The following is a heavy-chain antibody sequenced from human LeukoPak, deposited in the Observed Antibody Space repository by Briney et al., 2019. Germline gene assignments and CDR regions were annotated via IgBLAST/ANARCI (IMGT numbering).Heavy chain of an antibody. D-gene: IGHD1-26*01. J-gene: IGHJ3*02. CDR1: GGSISSYY. V-gene: IGHV4-59*01. CDR3: ARAGRWEGRPHAFDI. Sequence: SETLSLTRTVSGGSISSYYWSWIRQPPGKGLEWIGYIYYSGITNYNPSLKSRVIISVDTSKNQFSLKLSSVTAADTAVYYCARAGRWEGRPHAFDIWGQGTMVTVSS. CDR2: IYYSGIT.